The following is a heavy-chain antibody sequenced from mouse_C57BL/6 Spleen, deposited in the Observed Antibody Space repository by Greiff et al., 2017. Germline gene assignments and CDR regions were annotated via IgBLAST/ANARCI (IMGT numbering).Heavy chain of an antibody. CDR2: IDPSDSYT. CDR3: ARGGTTVVAHWYFDV. J-gene: IGHJ1*03. Sequence: QVQLKQPGAELVMPGASVKLSCKASGYTFTSYWMHWVKQRPGQGLEWIGEIDPSDSYTNYNQKFKGKSTLTVDKSSSTAYMQLSSLTSEDSAVYYCARGGTTVVAHWYFDVWGTGTTVTVSS. CDR1: GYTFTSYW. V-gene: IGHV1-69*01. D-gene: IGHD1-1*01.